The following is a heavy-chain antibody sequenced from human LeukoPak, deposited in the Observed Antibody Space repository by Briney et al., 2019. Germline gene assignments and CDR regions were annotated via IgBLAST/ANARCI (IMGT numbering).Heavy chain of an antibody. CDR3: ARAPPRKQLVLLADY. CDR2: IKQDGCEK. J-gene: IGHJ4*02. Sequence: PGGSLRLSCAASGFTFSSYWMSWVRQAPGKGLEWVANIKQDGCEKYYVDSVKGRFTISRDNAKNSLYLQMNSLRAEDTAVYYCARAPPRKQLVLLADYWGQGTLVTVSS. D-gene: IGHD6-13*01. V-gene: IGHV3-7*01. CDR1: GFTFSSYW.